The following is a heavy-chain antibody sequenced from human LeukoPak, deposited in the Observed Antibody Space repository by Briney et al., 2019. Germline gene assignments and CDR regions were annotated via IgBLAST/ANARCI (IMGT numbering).Heavy chain of an antibody. CDR1: GFSFSIYG. CDR3: GKDWGRYFASGSSYFDY. D-gene: IGHD3-10*01. Sequence: GGSLRLSCAASGFSFSIYGMHWVRQAPGKGLEWVAVISYDGSYKYYANSVKGRFAISRDNAQNTLYLQMSSLKADDTAVYYCGKDWGRYFASGSSYFDYWGQGTLVTVSS. J-gene: IGHJ4*02. CDR2: ISYDGSYK. V-gene: IGHV3-30*18.